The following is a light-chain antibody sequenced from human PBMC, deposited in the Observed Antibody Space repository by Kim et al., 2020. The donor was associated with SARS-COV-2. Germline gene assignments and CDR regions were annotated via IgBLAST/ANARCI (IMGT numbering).Light chain of an antibody. CDR3: QQSYSNPPT. Sequence: SASVGDKVTITCRASQSISIYLNWFQQKPGKAPNLLMFAASNLQSGVPSRFSGSGSGTDFTLTISSLQPEDFATYYCQQSYSNPPTFGPGTKLEI. V-gene: IGKV1-39*01. J-gene: IGKJ2*01. CDR2: AAS. CDR1: QSISIY.